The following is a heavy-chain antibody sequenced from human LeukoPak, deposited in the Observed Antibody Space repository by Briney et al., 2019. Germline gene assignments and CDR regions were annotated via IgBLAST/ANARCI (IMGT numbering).Heavy chain of an antibody. D-gene: IGHD1-26*01. V-gene: IGHV3-20*04. CDR3: ARDAVGPTTREVWFDY. J-gene: IGHJ4*02. CDR1: GFTFDDYG. CDR2: INWNAGST. Sequence: GGSLRHSCAASGFTFDDYGMSWVRQVPGRGLEWVSGINWNAGSTGYADSVKGRFTVSRDNAKNSLYLQMNSLRAEDTALYYCARDAVGPTTREVWFDYWGQGILVTVSS.